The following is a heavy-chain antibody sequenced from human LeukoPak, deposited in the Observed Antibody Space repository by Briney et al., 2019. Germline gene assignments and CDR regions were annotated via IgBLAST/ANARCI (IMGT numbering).Heavy chain of an antibody. J-gene: IGHJ3*02. D-gene: IGHD3-22*01. V-gene: IGHV4-34*01. CDR2: INHSGST. Sequence: SETLSPTCAVYGGSFSGYYWSWIRQPPGKGLEWIGEINHSGSTNYNPSLKSRVTISVDTSKNQFSLKLSSVTAADTAVYYCARVSDKNYYYDSSGYVGAFDIWGQGTMVTVSS. CDR1: GGSFSGYY. CDR3: ARVSDKNYYYDSSGYVGAFDI.